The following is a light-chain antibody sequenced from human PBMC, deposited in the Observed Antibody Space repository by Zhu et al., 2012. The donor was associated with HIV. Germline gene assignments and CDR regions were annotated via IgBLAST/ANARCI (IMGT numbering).Light chain of an antibody. V-gene: IGKV3-15*01. Sequence: EIVMTQSPATLSVSPGERATLSCGASQSVNNNLAWYQQKPGQAPRLLIYGASTRATGIPARFTGSGPGTEFTLTISSLQSEDFAVYYCQQYNTWPPYAFGQGTKLEIK. CDR3: QQYNTWPPYA. CDR2: GAS. J-gene: IGKJ2*01. CDR1: QSVNNN.